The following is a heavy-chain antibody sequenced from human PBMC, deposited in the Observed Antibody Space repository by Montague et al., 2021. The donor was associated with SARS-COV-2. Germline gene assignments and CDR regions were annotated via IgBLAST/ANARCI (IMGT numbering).Heavy chain of an antibody. CDR1: GDSVSRNSAA. Sequence: CAISGDSVSRNSAAWNWIRQSPSRGLEWLGRTYYRSKWYYEYAVSLKSRITINPDTSKNQFSLQVKSMTPEDTAVYYCALAVAGRGGYDYWGQGTLVTVSS. CDR3: ALAVAGRGGYDY. D-gene: IGHD6-19*01. CDR2: TYYRSKWYY. J-gene: IGHJ4*02. V-gene: IGHV6-1*01.